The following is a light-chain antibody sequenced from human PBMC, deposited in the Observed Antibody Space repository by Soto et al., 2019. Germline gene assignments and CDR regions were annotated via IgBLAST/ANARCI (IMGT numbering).Light chain of an antibody. CDR1: SANIGAGYD. J-gene: IGLJ1*01. CDR3: QSYDSTLSGLYV. CDR2: GNN. V-gene: IGLV1-40*01. Sequence: QSVLTQPPSMSGAPGQRVTISCTGTSANIGAGYDVHWYQQLPGMAPKLLIFGNNKRPSGVPDRFSGSKSGTSASLAITGLQADDEADYFCQSYDSTLSGLYVLGTGTKLTVL.